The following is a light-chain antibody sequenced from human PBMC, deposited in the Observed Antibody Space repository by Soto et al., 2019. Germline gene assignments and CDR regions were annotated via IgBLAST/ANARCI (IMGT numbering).Light chain of an antibody. CDR1: NIGSKS. J-gene: IGLJ1*01. V-gene: IGLV3-21*04. Sequence: YELTQPASVSVAPGETARITRGGNNIGSKSVHWYQQKPGQAPVLVIYYDSDRPSGIPERFSGSNSGNTATLTISRVEAGDEADYYCQVWDSSSDHPVFGTGTKVTVL. CDR2: YDS. CDR3: QVWDSSSDHPV.